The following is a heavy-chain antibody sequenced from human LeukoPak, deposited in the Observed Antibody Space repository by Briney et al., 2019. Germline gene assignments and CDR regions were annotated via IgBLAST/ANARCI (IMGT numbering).Heavy chain of an antibody. Sequence: ASVKVSCKASGYTFTRYGISWVRQAPGQGLEWMGWNSGYNGNTNYAEKLQGRVTMTTDTSTSTVYMELRSLRSDDTAVYYCARDSLYYGSGSYLGFDPWGQGTLVTVSS. D-gene: IGHD3-10*01. CDR2: NSGYNGNT. CDR3: ARDSLYYGSGSYLGFDP. CDR1: GYTFTRYG. V-gene: IGHV1-18*01. J-gene: IGHJ5*02.